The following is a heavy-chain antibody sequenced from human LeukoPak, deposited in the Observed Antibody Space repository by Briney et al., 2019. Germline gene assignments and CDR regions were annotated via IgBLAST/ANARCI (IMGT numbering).Heavy chain of an antibody. V-gene: IGHV1-46*01. CDR3: ARGKHIVVVTAPNWFDP. CDR2: INPSGGST. Sequence: GASVKVSCKASVYTFTSYYMHWVRQAPGQGLEWMGIINPSGGSTSYAQKFQGRVTMTRDTSTSTVYMELSSLRSEDTAVYYCARGKHIVVVTAPNWFDPWGQGSLVTVSS. CDR1: VYTFTSYY. D-gene: IGHD2-21*02. J-gene: IGHJ5*02.